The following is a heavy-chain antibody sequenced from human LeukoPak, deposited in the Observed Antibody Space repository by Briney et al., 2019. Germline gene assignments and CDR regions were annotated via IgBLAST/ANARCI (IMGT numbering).Heavy chain of an antibody. J-gene: IGHJ5*02. Sequence: SETLSLTCTVSGGSISSSSYYWGWIRQPPGTGLEWIGSIYYSGSTYYNPSLKSRVTISVDTSKNQFSLKLSSVTAADTAVYYCARLAAAGTEGWFDPWGQGTLVTVSS. CDR1: GGSISSSSYY. D-gene: IGHD6-13*01. CDR3: ARLAAAGTEGWFDP. CDR2: IYYSGST. V-gene: IGHV4-39*01.